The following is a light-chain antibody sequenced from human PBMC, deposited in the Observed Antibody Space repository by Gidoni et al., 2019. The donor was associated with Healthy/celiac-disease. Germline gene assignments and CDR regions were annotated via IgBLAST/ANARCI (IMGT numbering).Light chain of an antibody. V-gene: IGLV2-14*01. J-gene: IGLJ2*01. CDR2: DVS. CDR1: SSDVGGYDY. Sequence: QSALTQPASVSGSPGPSITISCIGTSSDVGGYDYVFWYQQHPGKAPKLMMYDVSNRPSGVSNRFSGSKSGNTASLTISGLQAEDEADYYCSSYTSSSTLVFGGGTKLTVL. CDR3: SSYTSSSTLV.